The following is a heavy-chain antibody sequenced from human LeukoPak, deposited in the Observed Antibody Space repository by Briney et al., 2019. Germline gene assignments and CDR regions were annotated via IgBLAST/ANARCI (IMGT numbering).Heavy chain of an antibody. CDR2: INHSGST. CDR1: GGSFSGYY. D-gene: IGHD2-15*01. J-gene: IGHJ3*02. Sequence: PSETLSLTCAVYGGSFSGYYWSWIRQPPGKGLEWIGEINHSGSTNYNPSLKSRVTISVDTSKNQFSLKLSSVTAADTAVYYCARLLVIGYCSGGSCYRAFDIWGQGTMVTVSS. CDR3: ARLLVIGYCSGGSCYRAFDI. V-gene: IGHV4-34*01.